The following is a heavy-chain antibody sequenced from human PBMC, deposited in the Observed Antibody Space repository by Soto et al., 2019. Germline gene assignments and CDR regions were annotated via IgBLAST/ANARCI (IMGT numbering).Heavy chain of an antibody. V-gene: IGHV3-30*18. CDR3: AKAFSSSSFDY. J-gene: IGHJ4*02. D-gene: IGHD6-6*01. CDR1: GFTFSSYG. Sequence: WGSLRLSCAASGFTFSSYGMHWFRQSPGKGLEWVAVISYDGSNKYYADSVKGRFTISRDNSKNTLYLQMNSLRAEDTAVYYCAKAFSSSSFDYWGQGTLVTVSS. CDR2: ISYDGSNK.